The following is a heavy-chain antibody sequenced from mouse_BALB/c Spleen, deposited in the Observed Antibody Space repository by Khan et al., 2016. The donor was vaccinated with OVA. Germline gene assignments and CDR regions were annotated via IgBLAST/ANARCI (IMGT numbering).Heavy chain of an antibody. V-gene: IGHV2-6-1*01. Sequence: QVQLKESGPGLVAPSQSLSITCTISGFSLTNYGVHWVRQPPGKGLEWLVVIWSDGRTTYNSALKSRLTISKDNPKSQVFLKMNSLQTDDTAMYFCARQPYYHYNIMDYWGQGTSVTVSS. J-gene: IGHJ4*01. CDR1: GFSLTNYG. CDR3: ARQPYYHYNIMDY. CDR2: IWSDGRT. D-gene: IGHD2-10*01.